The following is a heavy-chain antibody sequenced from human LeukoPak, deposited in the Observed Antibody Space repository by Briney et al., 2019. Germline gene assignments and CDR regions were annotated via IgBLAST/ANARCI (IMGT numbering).Heavy chain of an antibody. CDR2: IYYSGST. V-gene: IGHV4-59*08. Sequence: SETLSLTCTVSGGSISSYYWSWIRQPPGKGLEWIGYIYYSGSTNYNPSLKSRVTISVDTSKNQFSLKLSSVTAADTAVYYCARLRYGDYSWLRAQANTYFDYWGQGTLVTVSS. D-gene: IGHD4-17*01. CDR3: ARLRYGDYSWLRAQANTYFDY. CDR1: GGSISSYY. J-gene: IGHJ4*02.